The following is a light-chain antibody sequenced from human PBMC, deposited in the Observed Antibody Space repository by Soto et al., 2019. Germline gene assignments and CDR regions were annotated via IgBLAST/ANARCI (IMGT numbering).Light chain of an antibody. V-gene: IGKV3-20*01. CDR2: GAS. J-gene: IGKJ5*01. CDR3: QQYHRSPIT. CDR1: QSVTSSY. Sequence: EIVLTQSPGTLSLSPGERATLSCMASQSVTSSYLAWYQQKPGQAPRLLIFGASSRATGIPDRFSGSGSATDFTLTISRLEPEDFAVYYCQQYHRSPITFGQGTRLEIK.